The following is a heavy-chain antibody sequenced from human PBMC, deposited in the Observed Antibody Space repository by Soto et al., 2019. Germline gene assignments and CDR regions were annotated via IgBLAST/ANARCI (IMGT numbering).Heavy chain of an antibody. CDR3: ARGIGVVGATADYFDY. CDR1: GFTFSSYA. D-gene: IGHD1-26*01. CDR2: ISGSGGST. J-gene: IGHJ4*02. Sequence: EEQLLESGGGLVQPGGSLRLSCAASGFTFSSYAMSWVRQAPGKGLEWVSAISGSGGSTYYADSVKGRFTISRDNSKNTLYLQMNSLRAEDTAVYYCARGIGVVGATADYFDYWGQGTLVTVSS. V-gene: IGHV3-23*01.